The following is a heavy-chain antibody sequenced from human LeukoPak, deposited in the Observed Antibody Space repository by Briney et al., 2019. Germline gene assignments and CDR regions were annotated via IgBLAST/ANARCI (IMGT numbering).Heavy chain of an antibody. D-gene: IGHD3-22*01. CDR3: ARLLPDLRYDSTGHYTRSFDV. CDR2: SYYRGSS. V-gene: IGHV4-59*08. CDR1: GDSIRNYY. J-gene: IGHJ3*01. Sequence: SETLSLTCSVSGDSIRNYYWTWVWQPPGKGLEWIGYSYYRGSSNYNPSLKSRVTISVDPSKNQFSLKLSSVTAADTAVYHCARLLPDLRYDSTGHYTRSFDVWGQGTLVTVSS.